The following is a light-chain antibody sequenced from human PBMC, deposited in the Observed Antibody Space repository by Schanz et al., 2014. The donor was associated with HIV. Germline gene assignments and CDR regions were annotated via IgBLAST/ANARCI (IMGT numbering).Light chain of an antibody. CDR3: SSYAAGDNLPLV. CDR1: SSDVGGYNY. CDR2: DVT. Sequence: QSALTQPASVSGSPGQSITISCTGTSSDVGGYNYVSWYQQHPGKAPKLMIYDVTNRPSGVSNRFSGSKSGNTASLTISGLQPEDEADYHCSSYAAGDNLPLVFGGGTKLTVL. V-gene: IGLV2-14*03. J-gene: IGLJ3*02.